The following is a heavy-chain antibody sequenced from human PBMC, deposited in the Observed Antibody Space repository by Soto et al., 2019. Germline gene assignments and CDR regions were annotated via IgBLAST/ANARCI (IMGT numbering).Heavy chain of an antibody. CDR3: ATLWFGEADY. Sequence: QLQLQESGPGLVKPSETLSLTCTVSGGSISSSSYYWGWIRQPPGKGLEWIGSIYYSGSTYYNPSLRSRVTISVDTSKNQFSLKLSSVTAADTAVYYCATLWFGEADYWGQGTLVTVSS. J-gene: IGHJ4*02. V-gene: IGHV4-39*01. CDR2: IYYSGST. CDR1: GGSISSSSYY. D-gene: IGHD3-10*01.